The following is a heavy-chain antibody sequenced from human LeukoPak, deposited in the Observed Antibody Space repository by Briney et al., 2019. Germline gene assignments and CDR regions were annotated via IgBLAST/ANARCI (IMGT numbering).Heavy chain of an antibody. Sequence: PGGSLRLSCAASGLTFSSYGMHWVRQAPGKGLEWVAYIRYDGSTQYYADSVKGRFTISRDNSKNTLYLQMNSLRAEDTAVYYCAKDGSGSYYNSGYDYYYYMDVWGKGTTVTISS. J-gene: IGHJ6*03. CDR3: AKDGSGSYYNSGYDYYYYMDV. CDR2: IRYDGSTQ. CDR1: GLTFSSYG. V-gene: IGHV3-30*02. D-gene: IGHD3-10*01.